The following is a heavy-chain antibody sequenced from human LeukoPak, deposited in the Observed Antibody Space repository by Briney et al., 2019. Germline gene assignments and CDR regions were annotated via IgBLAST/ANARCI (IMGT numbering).Heavy chain of an antibody. CDR1: GGTFSSYA. CDR3: ARDSWEYYGSGSYTSGAFDI. CDR2: IIPIFGTA. V-gene: IGHV1-69*05. J-gene: IGHJ3*02. Sequence: SVKVSCKASGGTFSSYAISWVRQAPGQGLEWMGGIIPIFGTANYAQKFQGRVTITTDESTSTAYMELSSLRSEDTAVYYCARDSWEYYGSGSYTSGAFDIWGQGTMVTVSS. D-gene: IGHD3-10*01.